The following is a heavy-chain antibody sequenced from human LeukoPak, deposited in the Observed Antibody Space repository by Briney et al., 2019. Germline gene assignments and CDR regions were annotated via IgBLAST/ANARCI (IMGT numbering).Heavy chain of an antibody. CDR2: ISSSSSYI. CDR1: GFTFSSYS. CDR3: AREWGIAVIDY. J-gene: IGHJ4*02. V-gene: IGHV3-21*01. D-gene: IGHD6-19*01. Sequence: GGSLRLSCAASGFTFSSYSMNWVRQAPGKGLEWVSFISSSSSYIYYADSVKGRFTISRDNAKNSLYLQMNSLTAEDTAVYYCAREWGIAVIDYWGQGTMVTASS.